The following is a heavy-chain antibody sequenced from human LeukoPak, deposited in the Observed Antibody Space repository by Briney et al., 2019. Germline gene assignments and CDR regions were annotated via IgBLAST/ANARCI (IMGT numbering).Heavy chain of an antibody. J-gene: IGHJ4*02. Sequence: SVKVSCKASGGTFSSYAISWVRQAPGQGLEWMGGIIPIFGTANYAQKFQGRVTITTDESTSTAYMELRSLRSDDTAVYYCARGHRTAAYDSSGSDYWGQGTLVTVSS. CDR2: IIPIFGTA. CDR3: ARGHRTAAYDSSGSDY. D-gene: IGHD3-22*01. CDR1: GGTFSSYA. V-gene: IGHV1-69*05.